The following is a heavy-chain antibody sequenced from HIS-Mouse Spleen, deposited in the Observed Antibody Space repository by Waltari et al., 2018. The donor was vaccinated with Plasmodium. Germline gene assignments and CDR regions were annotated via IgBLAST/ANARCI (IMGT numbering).Heavy chain of an antibody. CDR3: ASSWYWYFDL. V-gene: IGHV3-53*02. D-gene: IGHD6-13*01. CDR2: IYSGGST. Sequence: EVQLVATGGGLLQPGGSLRPSCAASGFTVSSNYMSWVRQAPGKGLEWVSVIYSGGSTYYADSVKGRFTISRDNSKNTLYLQMNSLRAEDTAVYYCASSWYWYFDLWGRGTLVTVSS. CDR1: GFTVSSNY. J-gene: IGHJ2*01.